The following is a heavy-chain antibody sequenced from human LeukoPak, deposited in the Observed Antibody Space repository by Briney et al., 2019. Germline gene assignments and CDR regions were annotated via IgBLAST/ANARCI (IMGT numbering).Heavy chain of an antibody. Sequence: GGSLRLSCAASGFTFSSYSMNWVRQAPGKGLEWVSSISSSSSYIYYADSVKGRFTISRDNAKNSLYLQMNSLRAEDTAVYYCARAQDSSGWNTGTFDPWGQGTLVTVSS. CDR1: GFTFSSYS. CDR3: ARAQDSSGWNTGTFDP. J-gene: IGHJ5*02. CDR2: ISSSSSYI. V-gene: IGHV3-21*01. D-gene: IGHD6-19*01.